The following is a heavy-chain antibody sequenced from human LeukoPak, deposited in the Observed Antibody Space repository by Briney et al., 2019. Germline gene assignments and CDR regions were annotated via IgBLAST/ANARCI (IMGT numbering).Heavy chain of an antibody. CDR3: ARDREDILTGYDY. D-gene: IGHD3-9*01. J-gene: IGHJ4*02. CDR2: INPNNGGT. Sequence: ASVKVSCKASGYTFTGYYMHWVRQASGQGLEWMGWINPNNGGTNYAQKFQGRVTLTRDTSLSTAYMELSRLRSDDTAVYYCARDREDILTGYDYWGQGTLVTVSS. V-gene: IGHV1-2*02. CDR1: GYTFTGYY.